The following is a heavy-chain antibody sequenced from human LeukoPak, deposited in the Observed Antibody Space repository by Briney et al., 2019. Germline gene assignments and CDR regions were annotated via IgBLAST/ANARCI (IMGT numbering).Heavy chain of an antibody. J-gene: IGHJ3*02. CDR3: ARGNIVVVPAATRPDDAFDI. CDR2: ISSSSSYI. CDR1: GFTFSSYW. D-gene: IGHD2-2*01. V-gene: IGHV3-21*01. Sequence: GGSLRLSCAASGFTFSSYWMTWVRQAPGKGLEWVSSISSSSSYIYYADSVKGRFTISRDNAKNSLYLQMNSLRAEDTAVYYCARGNIVVVPAATRPDDAFDIWGQGTMVTVSS.